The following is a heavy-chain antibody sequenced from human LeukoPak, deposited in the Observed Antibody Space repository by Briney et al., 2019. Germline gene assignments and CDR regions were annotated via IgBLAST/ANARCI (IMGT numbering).Heavy chain of an antibody. CDR2: IYTSGST. CDR3: ARARIAVAGTGSYWYFDL. Sequence: SETLSLTCTVSGGSISSYYWSWIRQPAGKGLEWIGRIYTSGSTNYNPSLKSRVNMSVDTSKNQFSLKLSSVTAADTAVYYCARARIAVAGTGSYWYFDLWGRGTLVTVSS. CDR1: GGSISSYY. V-gene: IGHV4-4*07. D-gene: IGHD6-19*01. J-gene: IGHJ2*01.